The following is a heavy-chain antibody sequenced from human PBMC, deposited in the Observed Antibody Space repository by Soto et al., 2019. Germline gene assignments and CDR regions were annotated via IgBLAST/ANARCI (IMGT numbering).Heavy chain of an antibody. D-gene: IGHD3-10*01. J-gene: IGHJ3*02. CDR2: IYYSGST. CDR3: ARDPDYYGSGSAPFDI. V-gene: IGHV4-30-4*01. Sequence: ASETLSLTCTVSGGSISSGDYYWSWIRQPPGKGLEWIGYIYYSGSTYYNPSLKSRVTISVDTSKNQFSLKLSSVTAADTAVYYCARDPDYYGSGSAPFDIWGQGTMVT. CDR1: GGSISSGDYY.